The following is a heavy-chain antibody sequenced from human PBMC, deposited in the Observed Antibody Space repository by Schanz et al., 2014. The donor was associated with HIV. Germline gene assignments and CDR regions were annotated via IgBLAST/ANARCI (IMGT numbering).Heavy chain of an antibody. CDR1: GGTFSIYA. D-gene: IGHD6-6*01. CDR3: ARFRTSSSSFYFYYYGLDV. J-gene: IGHJ6*02. Sequence: QVQLVQSGAEVKKPGSSVKVSCKASGGTFSIYAISWVRQAPGQGLEWMGGIIHIFGTTNYAPKFQGRVTINVDEAASTAYMELNSLRSEDTAVYYCARFRTSSSSFYFYYYGLDVRGQGTTVAVSS. CDR2: IIHIFGTT. V-gene: IGHV1-69*01.